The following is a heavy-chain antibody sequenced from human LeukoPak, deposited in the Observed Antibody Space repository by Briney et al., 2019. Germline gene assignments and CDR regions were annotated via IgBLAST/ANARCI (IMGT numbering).Heavy chain of an antibody. V-gene: IGHV3-43*02. CDR2: ISGDGGRT. Sequence: GGSLRLSCVVSGFTFDDYAVHWVRQGPGKGLEWVSLISGDGGRTYYADSVKGRFTISRDNSKNSLYLEMNSLRTEDTALYYCAKDILSGFYETFDYWGQGTQVTVSS. CDR3: AKDILSGFYETFDY. J-gene: IGHJ4*02. D-gene: IGHD6-19*01. CDR1: GFTFDDYA.